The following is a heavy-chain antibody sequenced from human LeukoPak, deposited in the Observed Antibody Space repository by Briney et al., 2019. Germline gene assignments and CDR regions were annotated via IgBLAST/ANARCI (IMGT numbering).Heavy chain of an antibody. CDR1: GGTFSSYA. D-gene: IGHD6-13*01. CDR3: ARATVAAAGTLDY. V-gene: IGHV1-69*04. CDR2: IIPILGIT. Sequence: SVKVSCKASGGTFSSYAINWVRQAPGQGLEWMGRIIPILGITSSAQKFQDRVTITADKSTSTAYMELSSLRSEDTAVYYCARATVAAAGTLDYWGQGTLVTVSS. J-gene: IGHJ4*02.